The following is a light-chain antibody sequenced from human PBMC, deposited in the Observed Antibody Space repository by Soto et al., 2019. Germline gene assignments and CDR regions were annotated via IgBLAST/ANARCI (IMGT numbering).Light chain of an antibody. CDR1: SSDVGAYKY. Sequence: QSVLTQPASVSGSPGQSITISCTGTSSDVGAYKYVSWYQQHPGKVPKLIIYGVSNRPSGVSNRFSGSKSGNTAFLTISGLQPEDEADYYCSSFTGTTTLDVFGTGTKVT. CDR2: GVS. V-gene: IGLV2-14*03. J-gene: IGLJ1*01. CDR3: SSFTGTTTLDV.